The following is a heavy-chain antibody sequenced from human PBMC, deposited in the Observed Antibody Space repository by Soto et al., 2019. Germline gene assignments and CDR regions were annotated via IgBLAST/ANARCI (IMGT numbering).Heavy chain of an antibody. J-gene: IGHJ4*02. V-gene: IGHV1-18*01. Sequence: GASVKVSCTASGDTLTSYGISWGRQAPGQGLEWMGWISAYNGNTNYAQKLQGRVTMTTDTSTSTAYMELRSLRSDDTAVHHCARGFRSSGWIEGYSGQGTLVTVSS. CDR2: ISAYNGNT. CDR3: ARGFRSSGWIEGY. D-gene: IGHD6-19*01. CDR1: GDTLTSYG.